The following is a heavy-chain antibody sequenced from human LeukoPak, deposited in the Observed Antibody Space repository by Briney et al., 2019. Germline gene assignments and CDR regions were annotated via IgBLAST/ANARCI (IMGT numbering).Heavy chain of an antibody. J-gene: IGHJ4*02. V-gene: IGHV1-8*01. CDR1: GYTFTSYD. CDR2: MNPNSGNT. CDR3: ARGRRLRLGELFFY. D-gene: IGHD3-16*01. Sequence: ASVKVSCKASGYTFTSYDINWVRQAIGQGLEWMGRMNPNSGNTGYAQKFQGRVTMTRNTSISTAYMELSSLRSEDTAVYYCARGRRLRLGELFFYWGQGTLVTVSS.